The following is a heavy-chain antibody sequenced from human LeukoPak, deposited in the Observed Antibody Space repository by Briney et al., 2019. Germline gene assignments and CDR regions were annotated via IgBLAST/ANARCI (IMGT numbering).Heavy chain of an antibody. J-gene: IGHJ4*02. CDR1: GGSFSGYY. V-gene: IGHV4-34*01. CDR3: ARRHMTIEDIVVVPAAKGGFDY. Sequence: PSETLSLTCAVYGGSFSGYYWSWIRQPPGKGLEWIGEINHSGSTNYNPSLKSRVTISVDTSKNQFSLKLSSVTAADTAVYYCARRHMTIEDIVVVPAAKGGFDYWGQGTLVTVSS. D-gene: IGHD2-2*01. CDR2: INHSGST.